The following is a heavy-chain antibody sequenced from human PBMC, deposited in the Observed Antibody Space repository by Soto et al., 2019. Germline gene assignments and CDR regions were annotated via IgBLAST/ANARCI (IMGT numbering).Heavy chain of an antibody. CDR2: IIPILGIA. J-gene: IGHJ4*02. CDR3: ARGDYDILTGYYGD. CDR1: GGTFSSYT. V-gene: IGHV1-69*02. Sequence: QVQLVQSGAEVKKPGSSVKVSCKASGGTFSSYTISWVRQAPGQGLEWMGRIIPILGIANYAQKFQGRVTITADKSTSTADMELSSLRSEDTAVYYCARGDYDILTGYYGDWGQGTLVTVSS. D-gene: IGHD3-9*01.